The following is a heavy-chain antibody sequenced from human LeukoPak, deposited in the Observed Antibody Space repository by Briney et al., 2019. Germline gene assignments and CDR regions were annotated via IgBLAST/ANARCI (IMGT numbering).Heavy chain of an antibody. J-gene: IGHJ4*02. CDR3: AKIWDYDSSGYTGYFDY. CDR2: ISGSGGTT. Sequence: GGSLRLSCAASGFTFSTYAMSWVRQAPGKGLEWVSTISGSGGTTYYADSVKGRFTISRDNSKNTLYLQMISLRAEDAAMYYCAKIWDYDSSGYTGYFDYWGQGTLVTVSS. V-gene: IGHV3-23*01. CDR1: GFTFSTYA. D-gene: IGHD3-22*01.